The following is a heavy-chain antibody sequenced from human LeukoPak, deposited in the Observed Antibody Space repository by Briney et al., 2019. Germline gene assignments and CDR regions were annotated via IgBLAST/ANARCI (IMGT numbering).Heavy chain of an antibody. CDR2: ISAYNGNT. V-gene: IGHV1-18*01. J-gene: IGHJ6*02. CDR1: GYTFTSYG. CDR3: ARDRRYYYGSGSYTLRGAFTTYYYYGMDV. Sequence: GASVKVSCKASGYTFTSYGISWVRQAPGQGLEWMGWISAYNGNTNYAQKLQGRVTMTTDTSTSTAYMELRSLRSDDTAVYYCARDRRYYYGSGSYTLRGAFTTYYYYGMDVWGQGTTVTVSS. D-gene: IGHD3-10*01.